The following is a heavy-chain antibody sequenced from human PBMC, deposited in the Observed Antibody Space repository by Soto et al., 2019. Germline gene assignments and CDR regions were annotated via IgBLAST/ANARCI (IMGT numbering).Heavy chain of an antibody. J-gene: IGHJ3*02. CDR3: ARDHQSSEDYGEDAFDI. V-gene: IGHV1-69*08. D-gene: IGHD4-17*01. Sequence: QVQLVQSGAEVKKPGSSVKVSCKASGGTFSSYTISWVRQAPGQGLEWMGRIIPILGIANYAQKFQGRVTITADKSTSTADMELSSLRSEDTAVYYCARDHQSSEDYGEDAFDIWGQGTMVPVSS. CDR1: GGTFSSYT. CDR2: IIPILGIA.